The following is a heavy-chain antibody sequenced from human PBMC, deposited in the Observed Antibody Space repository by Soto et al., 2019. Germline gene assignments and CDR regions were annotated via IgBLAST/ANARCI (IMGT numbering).Heavy chain of an antibody. Sequence: PRGSVRHSCAASGLTIGNYWMSWVRQAPGKGPEWVANIKQDVSERNYVDSVKGRFTISRDNAENSLYLQMNSLRVEDTGVYYCASARHIGPWGQGTLVTVSS. D-gene: IGHD2-21*01. CDR2: IKQDVSER. V-gene: IGHV3-7*01. J-gene: IGHJ5*02. CDR1: GLTIGNYW. CDR3: ASARHIGP.